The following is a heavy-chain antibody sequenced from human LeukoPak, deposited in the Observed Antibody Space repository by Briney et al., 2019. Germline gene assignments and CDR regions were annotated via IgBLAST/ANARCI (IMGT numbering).Heavy chain of an antibody. CDR1: GFTFSSYE. V-gene: IGHV3-48*03. CDR2: ISSSGSTI. J-gene: IGHJ4*02. Sequence: GGSLRLSCAASGFTFSSYEMNWVRQAPGKGLEWVSYISSSGSTIYYADSVKGRFTISRDNAKNSLYLQMNSLRAEDTAVYYCARGYGDSIHFDSWGQGTLVTVSS. D-gene: IGHD4-17*01. CDR3: ARGYGDSIHFDS.